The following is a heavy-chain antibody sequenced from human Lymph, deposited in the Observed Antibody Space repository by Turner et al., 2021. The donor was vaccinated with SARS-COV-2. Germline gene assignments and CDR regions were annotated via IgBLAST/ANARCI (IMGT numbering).Heavy chain of an antibody. CDR1: GSTFSSYA. CDR2: ISGSGGRT. D-gene: IGHD5-18*01. J-gene: IGHJ4*02. V-gene: IGHV3-23*01. Sequence: EVQLLESGVGLVQLGGSLRLPCAASGSTFSSYARSWVRQAPGRGVEWVSAISGSGGRTYYADSVKGRFTISRDNSKNTLYLQRNSLRAEDTAVYYCAKEGDTAMVNVDYWGQGTLVTVSS. CDR3: AKEGDTAMVNVDY.